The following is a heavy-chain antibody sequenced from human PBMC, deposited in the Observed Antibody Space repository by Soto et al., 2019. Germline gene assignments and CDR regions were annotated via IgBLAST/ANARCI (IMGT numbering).Heavy chain of an antibody. CDR2: IYYSGST. Sequence: PSETLSLTCTVSGGSISSGDYYWSWIRQPPGKGLEWIGYIYYSGSTYYNPSLKSRVTISVDTSKNQFSLKLSSVTAADTAVYYCARDKGPLGYCSSTSCLGWFDPWGQGTLVTVSS. D-gene: IGHD2-2*01. J-gene: IGHJ5*02. V-gene: IGHV4-30-4*01. CDR1: GGSISSGDYY. CDR3: ARDKGPLGYCSSTSCLGWFDP.